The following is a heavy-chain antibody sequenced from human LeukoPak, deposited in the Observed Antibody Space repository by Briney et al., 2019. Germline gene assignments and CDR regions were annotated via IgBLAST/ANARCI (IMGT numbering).Heavy chain of an antibody. CDR3: AQDISPGSWYVLAY. Sequence: GGSLRLSCAASGFTFSSYAMSRVRQAPGEGLEWLSAISGSGGSTYYADSVKGRFTISRDNSKNTLYLQMNGLRAEDTAVYYCAQDISPGSWYVLAYWGEGTLVTVSS. J-gene: IGHJ4*02. CDR1: GFTFSSYA. D-gene: IGHD6-13*01. CDR2: ISGSGGST. V-gene: IGHV3-23*01.